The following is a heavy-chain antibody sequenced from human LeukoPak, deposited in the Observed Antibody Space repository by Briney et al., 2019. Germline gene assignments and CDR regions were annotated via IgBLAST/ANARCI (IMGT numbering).Heavy chain of an antibody. Sequence: GGSLRLSCAASGFTFSSYAMSWVRQAPGKGLEWVSAISGSGGSTYYADSVKGRFTISRDNSKNTLYLQTNSLRAEDTAVYYCAKDEYYDSSGTTGYGMDVWGQGTTVTVSS. V-gene: IGHV3-23*01. CDR3: AKDEYYDSSGTTGYGMDV. D-gene: IGHD3-22*01. CDR2: ISGSGGST. J-gene: IGHJ6*02. CDR1: GFTFSSYA.